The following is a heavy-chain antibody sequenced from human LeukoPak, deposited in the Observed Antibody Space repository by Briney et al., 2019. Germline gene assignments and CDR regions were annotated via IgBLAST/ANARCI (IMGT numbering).Heavy chain of an antibody. J-gene: IGHJ5*02. D-gene: IGHD6-13*01. Sequence: GGSLRLSCAASGFTASDSYMSWVRQAPGKGLQWISVIYSGGSTYYADSVKGRFTISRDNSRNTLYLQMNSLRAEDTAVYYCARRYSTSWCMDPWGQGTLVTVSS. V-gene: IGHV3-53*01. CDR1: GFTASDSY. CDR3: ARRYSTSWCMDP. CDR2: IYSGGST.